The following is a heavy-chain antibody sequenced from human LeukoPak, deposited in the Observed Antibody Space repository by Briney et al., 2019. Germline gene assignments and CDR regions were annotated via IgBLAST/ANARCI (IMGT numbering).Heavy chain of an antibody. CDR3: ARGDSAYCGGDCYLHGAFDI. J-gene: IGHJ3*02. D-gene: IGHD2-21*02. Sequence: GGSLRLSCAASGFTFSSYWMHWVRQAPGKGLVWVSRINSDGSSTSYADSVEGRFTISRDNAKNTLYLQMNSLRAEDTAVYYCARGDSAYCGGDCYLHGAFDIWGQGTMVTVSS. CDR2: INSDGSST. CDR1: GFTFSSYW. V-gene: IGHV3-74*01.